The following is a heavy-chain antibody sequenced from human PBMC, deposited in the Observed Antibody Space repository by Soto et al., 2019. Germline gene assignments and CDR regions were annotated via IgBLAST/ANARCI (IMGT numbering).Heavy chain of an antibody. CDR1: GGSITSSY. J-gene: IGHJ6*02. V-gene: IGHV4-59*01. CDR3: ARGEDAFFYCGLDV. Sequence: LSLTCTVSGGSITSSYWSWIRRPPGKGLEWIAYIYDTGISGYTPSTSYNPSLKSRVTMSVDTSKSQFSPKLTSVTAADTAVYYCARGEDAFFYCGLDVWGQGITVTVSS. CDR2: IYDTGISGYTPST.